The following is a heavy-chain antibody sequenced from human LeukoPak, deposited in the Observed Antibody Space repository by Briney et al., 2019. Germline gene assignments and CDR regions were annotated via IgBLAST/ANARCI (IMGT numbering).Heavy chain of an antibody. D-gene: IGHD5/OR15-5a*01. CDR2: IYYSGST. CDR3: ARGVNEDYFDY. V-gene: IGHV4-59*01. J-gene: IGHJ4*02. CDR1: GGSISSYY. Sequence: SETLSLTCTVSGGSISSYYWSWIRQPPGKGLEWIGYIYYSGSTNYNPSLKSRVTISVDTSKNQFPLKLSSVTAADTAVYYCARGVNEDYFDYWCQGTLVTVSS.